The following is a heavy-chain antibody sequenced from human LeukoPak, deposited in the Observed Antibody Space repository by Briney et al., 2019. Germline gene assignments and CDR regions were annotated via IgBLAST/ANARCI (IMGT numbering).Heavy chain of an antibody. CDR2: IYYSGST. J-gene: IGHJ4*02. Sequence: SETLSLTCTVSGGSISSSSYYWGWIRQPPGKGLEWIGSIYYSGSTYYNPSLKSRVTISVDTSKNQFSLKLSSVTAADTAVYYCARQQKVYGDLDYWGQGTPVTVSS. CDR3: ARQQKVYGDLDY. D-gene: IGHD4-17*01. V-gene: IGHV4-39*01. CDR1: GGSISSSSYY.